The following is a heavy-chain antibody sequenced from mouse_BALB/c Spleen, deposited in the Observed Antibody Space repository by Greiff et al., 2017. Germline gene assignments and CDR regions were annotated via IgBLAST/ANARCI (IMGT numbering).Heavy chain of an antibody. Sequence: VQLQQSGAELMKPGASVKISCKATGYTFSSYWIEWVKQRPGHGLEWIGEILPGSGSTNYNEKFKGKATFTADTSSNTAYMQLSSLTSEDSAVYCCARSPVGFAYWGQGTLVTVSA. V-gene: IGHV1-9*01. CDR3: ARSPVGFAY. CDR2: ILPGSGST. J-gene: IGHJ3*01. CDR1: GYTFSSYW.